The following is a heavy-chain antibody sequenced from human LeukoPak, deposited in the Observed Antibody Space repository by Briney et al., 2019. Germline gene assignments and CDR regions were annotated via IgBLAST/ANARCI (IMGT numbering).Heavy chain of an antibody. CDR2: ISYDGSNK. Sequence: AGGSLRLSCAASGFTFSSYAMHWVRQAPGKGLEWVAVISYDGSNKYYADSVKGRFTISRDNARNSLFLQMNSLRAEDTAIFYCARDGGWQDDYWGQGTLVTVSS. J-gene: IGHJ4*02. CDR3: ARDGGWQDDY. V-gene: IGHV3-30*04. CDR1: GFTFSSYA. D-gene: IGHD3-16*01.